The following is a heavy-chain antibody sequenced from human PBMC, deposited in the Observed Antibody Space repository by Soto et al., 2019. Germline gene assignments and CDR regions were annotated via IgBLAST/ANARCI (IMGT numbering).Heavy chain of an antibody. V-gene: IGHV1-18*01. CDR3: ARDSSHYFDY. J-gene: IGHJ4*02. Sequence: QVPLVQSGDEVQKPGASVKVSCKTSGYTLVTYYISWLRQAPGQGIEWMGWISPHNGKTNYIEDLQGRVTLTADTSTSTAYMELRNLRSDDTAVYFCARDSSHYFDYWGQGTLVTVSS. CDR1: GYTLVTYY. CDR2: ISPHNGKT. D-gene: IGHD6-19*01.